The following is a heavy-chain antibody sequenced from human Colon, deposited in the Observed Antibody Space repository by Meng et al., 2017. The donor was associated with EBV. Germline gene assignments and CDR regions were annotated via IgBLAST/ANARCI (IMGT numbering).Heavy chain of an antibody. CDR2: IYYIGGT. CDR3: ARASGRSFDP. D-gene: IGHD3-10*01. Sequence: QVQLQESGPGLVKPSETLSLTCTVSGDSVATGRYYWSWIRQPPGKGLEWIAYIYYIGGTNYNPSLKSRLTISLDTSKNQFSLSLRSVTAADTAVYYCARASGRSFDPWGQGTLVTVSS. J-gene: IGHJ5*02. CDR1: GDSVATGRYY. V-gene: IGHV4-61*01.